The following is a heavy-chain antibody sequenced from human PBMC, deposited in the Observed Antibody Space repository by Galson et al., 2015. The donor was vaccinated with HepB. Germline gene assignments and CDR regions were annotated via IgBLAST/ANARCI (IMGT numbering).Heavy chain of an antibody. D-gene: IGHD1-26*01. J-gene: IGHJ4*02. CDR3: ARDHRVSGSPKGAGY. CDR2: ISYDGSNK. Sequence: SLRLSCAASGFTFSSYGMHWVRQAPGKGLEWVAVISYDGSNKYYADSVKGRFTISRDNSKNTLYLQMNSLRAEDTAVYYCARDHRVSGSPKGAGYWGQGTLVTVSS. V-gene: IGHV3-30*03. CDR1: GFTFSSYG.